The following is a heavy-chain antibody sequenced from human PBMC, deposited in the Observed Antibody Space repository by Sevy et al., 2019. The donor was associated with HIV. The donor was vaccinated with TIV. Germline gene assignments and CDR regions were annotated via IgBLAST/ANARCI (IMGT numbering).Heavy chain of an antibody. V-gene: IGHV1-69*13. CDR1: GGTFSSYA. J-gene: IGHJ4*02. CDR3: ARMTTSASGWHSHHDY. CDR2: IIPIFGTA. Sequence: ASVKVSCKASGGTFSSYAISWVRQAPGQGLEWMGGIIPIFGTANYAQKFQGRATITADESTSTAYMELSSLRSEDTAVYYCARMTTSASGWHSHHDYWGQGTLVTVSS. D-gene: IGHD6-19*01.